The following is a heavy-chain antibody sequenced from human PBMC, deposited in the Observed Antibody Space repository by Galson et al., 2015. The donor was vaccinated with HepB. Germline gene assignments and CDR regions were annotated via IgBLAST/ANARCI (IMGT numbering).Heavy chain of an antibody. D-gene: IGHD6-25*01. CDR1: GFTFSTYW. J-gene: IGHJ4*02. CDR3: ARAITTAGSH. CDR2: ITQDGSKK. V-gene: IGHV3-7*04. Sequence: SLRLSCAASGFTFSTYWMNWVRQTPGKGLQWVAGITQDGSKKYYVDSVKDRFTISRDNTKNSLYLQMNTLRAEDTAVYYCARAITTAGSHWGQGTLVTVSS.